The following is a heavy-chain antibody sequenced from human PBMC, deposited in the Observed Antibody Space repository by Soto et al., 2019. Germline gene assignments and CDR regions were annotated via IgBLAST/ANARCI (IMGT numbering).Heavy chain of an antibody. CDR2: IYSGGST. CDR1: GFTVSSNY. V-gene: IGHV3-53*01. J-gene: IGHJ4*02. CDR3: ASTIAAAGTGYIFDY. Sequence: GGSLRLSCAASGFTVSSNYMSWVRQAPGKGLEWVSVIYSGGSTYYADSVKGRFTISRDNSKNTLYLQMNSPRAEDTAVYYCASTIAAAGTGYIFDYWGQGTLVTVSS. D-gene: IGHD6-13*01.